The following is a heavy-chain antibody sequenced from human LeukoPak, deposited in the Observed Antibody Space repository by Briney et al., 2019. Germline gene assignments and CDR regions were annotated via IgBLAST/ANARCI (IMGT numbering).Heavy chain of an antibody. Sequence: SVKVSCKASGGTFSSYAISWVRQAPGQGLEWRGRIIPIFGTANYAQKFQGRVTITTDECTSTAYMELSSLRSEDTAVYYCARGRFVARTYCGGDCYSPYYYYYYMDVWGKGTTVTVSS. CDR2: IIPIFGTA. CDR3: ARGRFVARTYCGGDCYSPYYYYYYMDV. CDR1: GGTFSSYA. V-gene: IGHV1-69*05. D-gene: IGHD2-21*02. J-gene: IGHJ6*03.